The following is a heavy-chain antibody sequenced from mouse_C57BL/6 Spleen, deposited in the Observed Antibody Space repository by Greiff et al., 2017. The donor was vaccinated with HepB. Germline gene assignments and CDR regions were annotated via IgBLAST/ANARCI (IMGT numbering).Heavy chain of an antibody. D-gene: IGHD1-1*01. CDR2: INPSSGYT. CDR3: ASYYGMTY. V-gene: IGHV1-4*01. CDR1: GYTFTSYT. Sequence: QVQLKESGAELARPGDSVKMSCKASGYTFTSYTMHWVKQRPGQGLEWIGYINPSSGYTKYNQKFKDKATLTADKSSSTAYMQLSSLTSEDSAVYYCASYYGMTYWGQGTLVTVSA. J-gene: IGHJ3*01.